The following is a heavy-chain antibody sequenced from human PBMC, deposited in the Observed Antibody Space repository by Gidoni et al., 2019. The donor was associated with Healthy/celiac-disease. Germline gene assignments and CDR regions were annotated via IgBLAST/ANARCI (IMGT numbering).Heavy chain of an antibody. CDR1: GYTFTSYG. J-gene: IGHJ4*02. CDR2: ISAYNGNT. V-gene: IGHV1-18*01. Sequence: QVQLVQSGAEGKKPGASVKDSCKAAGYTFTSYGISWVRQAPGQGLEWMGWISAYNGNTNYAQKLQGRVTMTTDTSTSTAYMELRSLRSDDTAVYYCARDHGYYDSSGYDYWGQGTLVTVSS. D-gene: IGHD3-22*01. CDR3: ARDHGYYDSSGYDY.